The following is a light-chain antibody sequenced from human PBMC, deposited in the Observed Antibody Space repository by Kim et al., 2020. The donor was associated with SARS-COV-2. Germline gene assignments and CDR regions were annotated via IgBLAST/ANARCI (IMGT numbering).Light chain of an antibody. Sequence: DIQLTQSPSFLSASVGDRVTITCRASQGISSYLGWYQQKPGKAPKILIYAASTLQGGVPSRFSGSGSGTDFTLTIRSLQPEDSATYYCQQLNNYPPHSLRQGTNLYI. CDR2: AAS. V-gene: IGKV1-9*01. J-gene: IGKJ2*03. CDR1: QGISSY. CDR3: QQLNNYPPHS.